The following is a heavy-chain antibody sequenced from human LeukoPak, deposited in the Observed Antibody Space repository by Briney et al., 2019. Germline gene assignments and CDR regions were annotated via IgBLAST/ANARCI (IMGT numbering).Heavy chain of an antibody. J-gene: IGHJ4*02. CDR3: ARARKHSSGYSD. V-gene: IGHV4-31*03. CDR2: IYYSGST. D-gene: IGHD3-22*01. Sequence: SETLSLTCTVSGGSISSGGYYWSWIRQHPGKGLEWIGYIYYSGSTYYNPSLKSRVIISVDTSKNQFSLKLSSVTAADTAVYYCARARKHSSGYSDWGQGTLVTVSS. CDR1: GGSISSGGYY.